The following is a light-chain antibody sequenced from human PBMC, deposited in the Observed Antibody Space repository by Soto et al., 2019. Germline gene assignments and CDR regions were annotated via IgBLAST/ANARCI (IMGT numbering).Light chain of an antibody. Sequence: DVLMTQSPFSLRVTLGQPASISCRSSFSLVYSDGDTYLSWFHQRPGQSPRRLIYKVSERDSGVPDRFSGSGSGSDFTLKISRVEAADVGVYYCMQGTYWPWTFGQGTKVEIK. V-gene: IGKV2-30*01. CDR3: MQGTYWPWT. CDR2: KVS. J-gene: IGKJ1*01. CDR1: FSLVYSDGDTY.